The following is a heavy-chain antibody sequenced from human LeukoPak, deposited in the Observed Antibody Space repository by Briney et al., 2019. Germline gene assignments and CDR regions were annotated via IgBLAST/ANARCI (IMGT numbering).Heavy chain of an antibody. CDR2: IIPILGIA. CDR1: GGTFSSYT. V-gene: IGHV1-69*04. CDR3: AREKYYYDSSGYGDAFDI. Sequence: SVKVSCKASGGTFSSYTISWVRQAPGQGLEWMGRIIPILGIANYAQKLQGRVTITADKSTSAAYMELSSLRSEDTAVYYCAREKYYYDSSGYGDAFDIWGQGTMVTVSS. J-gene: IGHJ3*02. D-gene: IGHD3-22*01.